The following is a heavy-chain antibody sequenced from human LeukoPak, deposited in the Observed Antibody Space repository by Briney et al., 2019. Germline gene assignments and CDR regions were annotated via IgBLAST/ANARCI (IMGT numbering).Heavy chain of an antibody. Sequence: KPSETLSLTCTVSGGSISSYFWSWIRLPPGKGLEWIGYIYNRGSTHYNPSLKSRVIISVDTSKNQFPLNLSSMTAADTAVYYCARHNGDYWYFDLWGRGTLVTVSS. CDR1: GGSISSYF. V-gene: IGHV4-59*08. D-gene: IGHD4-17*01. CDR3: ARHNGDYWYFDL. CDR2: IYNRGST. J-gene: IGHJ2*01.